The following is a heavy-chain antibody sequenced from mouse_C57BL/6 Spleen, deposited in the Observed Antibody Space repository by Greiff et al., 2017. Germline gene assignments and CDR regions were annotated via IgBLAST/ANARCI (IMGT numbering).Heavy chain of an antibody. D-gene: IGHD2-10*01. CDR2: IYPGDGDT. V-gene: IGHV1-80*01. CDR3: ASRLPQDAMDY. J-gene: IGHJ4*01. CDR1: GYAFSSYW. Sequence: QVQLQQSGAELVKPGASVKISCKASGYAFSSYWMNWVKQRPGKGLEWIGQIYPGDGDTNYNGKFKGKATLTADKSSSTAYMQLSSLTSEDSAVYFCASRLPQDAMDYWGQGTSVTVSS.